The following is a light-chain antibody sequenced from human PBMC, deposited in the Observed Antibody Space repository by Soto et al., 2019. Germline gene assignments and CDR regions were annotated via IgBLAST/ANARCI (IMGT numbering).Light chain of an antibody. CDR2: GAS. CDR3: QQYNNWWT. CDR1: QSVSNK. Sequence: EIVMTQSPATLSVSPGDRATLSCRASQSVSNKLAWYQKKPGQAPRLLIYGASTRATGIPARFSGSGSGTEFTLTISSLQSEDCAFSYCQQYNNWWTFGQGTRVDTK. J-gene: IGKJ1*01. V-gene: IGKV3-15*01.